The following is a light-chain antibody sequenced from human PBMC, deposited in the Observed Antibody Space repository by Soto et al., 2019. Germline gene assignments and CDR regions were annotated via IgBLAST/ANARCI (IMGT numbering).Light chain of an antibody. V-gene: IGKV1-39*01. CDR1: QTISIF. J-gene: IGKJ1*01. Sequence: DIQMTQSPSSLSASVGDRVTITCRVSQTISIFLNWYQQKPGKAPKLLIYGASTLQGGVPSRFSGSGSGTDFTLTISRLQPEDSATYYCQRSYGSPPWTFGQGTKVDIK. CDR3: QRSYGSPPWT. CDR2: GAS.